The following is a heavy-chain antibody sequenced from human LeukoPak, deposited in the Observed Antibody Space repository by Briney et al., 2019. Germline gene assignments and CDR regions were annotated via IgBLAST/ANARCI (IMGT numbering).Heavy chain of an antibody. CDR3: AKGYCGSTNCYGDY. D-gene: IGHD2-2*01. V-gene: IGHV3-48*01. CDR1: GFTFSSYS. J-gene: IGHJ4*02. CDR2: ISGSSSTI. Sequence: GGSLRLSCAASGFTFSSYSMNWVRQAPGKGLEWVSYISGSSSTIYYADSVKGRFTISRDNAKNSLYLQMNSLRAEDTAVYYCAKGYCGSTNCYGDYWGQGTLVTVSS.